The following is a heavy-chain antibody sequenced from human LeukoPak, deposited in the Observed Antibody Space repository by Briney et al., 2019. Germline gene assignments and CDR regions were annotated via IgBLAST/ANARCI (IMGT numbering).Heavy chain of an antibody. D-gene: IGHD1-1*01. CDR1: GFTFRNYW. V-gene: IGHV3-7*01. J-gene: IGHJ5*02. CDR2: IKQDGSDR. Sequence: GGSLRLSCAASGFTFRNYWMSWVRQAPGTGLEWVANIKQDGSDRNYVTSVRGRFTISRDSAKNSLYLQMNSLRVEDTAVYYCARLGLEVGGPNWFDPWGQGTLVTVSS. CDR3: ARLGLEVGGPNWFDP.